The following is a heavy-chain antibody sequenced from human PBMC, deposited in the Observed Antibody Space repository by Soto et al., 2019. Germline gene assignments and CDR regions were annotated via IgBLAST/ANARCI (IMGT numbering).Heavy chain of an antibody. CDR2: IYYSGST. Sequence: PLETPSLTCTVSGGSISSYYWSWIRQPPGKGLEWIGEIYYSGSTNYNPSLKSRVTISVDKSKNQFSLKLSSVTAADTAVYYCARVAVAGTRVDYWGQGTLVTVSS. D-gene: IGHD6-19*01. CDR3: ARVAVAGTRVDY. V-gene: IGHV4-59*12. J-gene: IGHJ4*02. CDR1: GGSISSYY.